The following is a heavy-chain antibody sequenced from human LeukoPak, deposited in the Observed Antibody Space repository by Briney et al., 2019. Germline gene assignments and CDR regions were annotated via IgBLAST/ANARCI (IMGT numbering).Heavy chain of an antibody. CDR3: ARETYYYDSSGPKAGAFDI. V-gene: IGHV3-48*01. Sequence: GGSLRLSCAASGFTFSSYSMNWVRQAPGKGLEWVSCISSSSSTIYYADSVKGRFTISRDNAKNSLYLQMNSLRAEDTAVYYCARETYYYDSSGPKAGAFDIWGQGTMVTVSS. CDR1: GFTFSSYS. CDR2: ISSSSSTI. J-gene: IGHJ3*02. D-gene: IGHD3-22*01.